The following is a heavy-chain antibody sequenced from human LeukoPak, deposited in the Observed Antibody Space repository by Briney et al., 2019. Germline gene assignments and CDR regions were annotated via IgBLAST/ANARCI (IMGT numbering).Heavy chain of an antibody. Sequence: ASVKVSCKASGYTFTGYYIHWVRQAPGQGLEWMGWLIPNSGVTRYSQNFQARPTMTRDTSLSSAYMELTNLTSNDTAVYYCARALMAVVTQSPEPDAFDIWGQGTAVTVS. D-gene: IGHD2-21*02. CDR3: ARALMAVVTQSPEPDAFDI. J-gene: IGHJ3*02. CDR2: LIPNSGVT. V-gene: IGHV1-2*02. CDR1: GYTFTGYY.